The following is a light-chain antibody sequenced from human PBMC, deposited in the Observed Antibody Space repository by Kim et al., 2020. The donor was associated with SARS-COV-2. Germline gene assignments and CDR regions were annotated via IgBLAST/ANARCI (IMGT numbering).Light chain of an antibody. V-gene: IGLV2-14*01. CDR1: STDVGGYNY. CDR2: GVR. Sequence: QSALTQPASVSGSPGQSITISCTGASTDVGGYNYVSWYQQHPGKAPTLLIYGVRHRPSGVSNRFSGSKSGNTASLTISGLQVEDEADYYCSSYTSSSSVVFGGGTKVTVL. CDR3: SSYTSSSSVV. J-gene: IGLJ2*01.